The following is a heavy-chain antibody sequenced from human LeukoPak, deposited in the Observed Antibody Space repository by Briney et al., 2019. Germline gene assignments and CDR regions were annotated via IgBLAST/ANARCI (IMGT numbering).Heavy chain of an antibody. CDR1: GFTFSSYS. V-gene: IGHV3-21*01. D-gene: IGHD2-2*03. CDR2: ISSSSSYI. Sequence: GGSLRLSSAASGFTFSSYSMNWVRQAPGKGLEWVSSISSSSSYIAYADSVKGRFTISRDNAKNSLYLQMNSLRAEDTAVYYCARDRVVGYCSSTSCYGYYFDYWGQGTLVTVSS. J-gene: IGHJ4*02. CDR3: ARDRVVGYCSSTSCYGYYFDY.